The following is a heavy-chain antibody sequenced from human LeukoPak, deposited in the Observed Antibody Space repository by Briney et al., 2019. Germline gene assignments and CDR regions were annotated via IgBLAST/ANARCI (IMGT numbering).Heavy chain of an antibody. J-gene: IGHJ6*02. Sequence: GESVNIYGKGTGLSLPSYRMGGVRPRPGKGLEGMGRIEPNDSYTNYSPSFPGHVTNSADKSISTAYLQGSSLKSSDTAMYYCAKACYSGNYLCGMDVWGQGTTVTVSS. CDR1: GLSLPSYR. D-gene: IGHD1-26*01. CDR3: AKACYSGNYLCGMDV. CDR2: IEPNDSYT. V-gene: IGHV5-10-1*01.